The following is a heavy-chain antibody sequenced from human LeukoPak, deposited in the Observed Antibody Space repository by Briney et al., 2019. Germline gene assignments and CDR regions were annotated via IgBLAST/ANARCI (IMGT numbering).Heavy chain of an antibody. D-gene: IGHD3-10*02. CDR3: AELGITMIGGV. Sequence: PGGSLRLSCAVSGFTFSNYAMNWVRQAAGKGLKWVSYISSSGSTIYYADSVKGRFTISRDNAKNSLYLQMNSLRAEDTAVYYCAELGITMIGGVWGKGTTVTISS. J-gene: IGHJ6*04. CDR1: GFTFSNYA. CDR2: ISSSGSTI. V-gene: IGHV3-48*03.